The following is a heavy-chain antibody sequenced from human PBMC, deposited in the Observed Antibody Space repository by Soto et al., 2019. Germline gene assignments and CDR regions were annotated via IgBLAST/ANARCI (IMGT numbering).Heavy chain of an antibody. V-gene: IGHV1-18*04. J-gene: IGHJ3*02. Sequence: ASVKVSCKASGYTFTSYGISWVRQAPGQGLEWMGWISAYNGNTNYAQKLQGRVTMTTDTSTSTAYMELRSLRSDDTAVYYCARQYYYDSRGYYYGYAFDIWGQGTMVTVS. D-gene: IGHD3-22*01. CDR1: GYTFTSYG. CDR3: ARQYYYDSRGYYYGYAFDI. CDR2: ISAYNGNT.